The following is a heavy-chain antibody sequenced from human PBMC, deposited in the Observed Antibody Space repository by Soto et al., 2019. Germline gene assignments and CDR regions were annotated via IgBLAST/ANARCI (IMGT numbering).Heavy chain of an antibody. Sequence: SVKVSCKASVGTFSSYVISWVRQAPGQGLEWMGGIIPIFGTANYAQKFQGRVTITADESTSTAYMELSSLRSEDTAVYYCAATLYSSSWFPYYYYGMDVWGQGTTVTVSS. CDR3: AATLYSSSWFPYYYYGMDV. CDR1: VGTFSSYV. J-gene: IGHJ6*02. V-gene: IGHV1-69*13. CDR2: IIPIFGTA. D-gene: IGHD6-6*01.